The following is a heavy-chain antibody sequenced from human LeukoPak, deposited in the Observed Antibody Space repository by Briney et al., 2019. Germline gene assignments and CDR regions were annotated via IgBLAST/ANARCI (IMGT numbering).Heavy chain of an antibody. CDR3: AKERYSSSWPEYFQH. CDR1: GFTFNNYA. J-gene: IGHJ1*01. D-gene: IGHD6-13*01. CDR2: ISGSGGST. V-gene: IGHV3-23*01. Sequence: GGSLRLPCAASGFTFNNYAMSWVRQAPGKGLEWVSAISGSGGSTYYADSVKGRFTISRDNSKNTLFLQMNSLRAEDTAVYYCAKERYSSSWPEYFQHWGQGTLVTVSS.